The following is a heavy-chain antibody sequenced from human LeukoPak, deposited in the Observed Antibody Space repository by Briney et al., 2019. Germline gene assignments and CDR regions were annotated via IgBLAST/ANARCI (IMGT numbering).Heavy chain of an antibody. V-gene: IGHV3-23*01. CDR1: GFTFSSYA. J-gene: IGHJ4*02. CDR3: AKDSFVSMGGNFDY. CDR2: ISGSGGTT. Sequence: GGSLRLSCAASGFTFSSYAMSWVRQAPGKGLEWVSGISGSGGTTYHADSVKGRFTVSRDNSKNPLYLQMNSLGAVDTALYYCAKDSFVSMGGNFDYWGQGTLVPVSS. D-gene: IGHD3-10*01.